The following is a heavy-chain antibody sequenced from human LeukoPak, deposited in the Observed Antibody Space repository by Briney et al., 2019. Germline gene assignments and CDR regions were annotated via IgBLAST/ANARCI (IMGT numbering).Heavy chain of an antibody. D-gene: IGHD3-22*01. V-gene: IGHV3-74*01. CDR2: IYSDGSST. Sequence: GGSLRRSCSASGFTLSSYWMDWVRQAPGKGLVGVSRIYSDGSSTSHADSVKGRFTISRDNAKNTLDLQMNSLRAEDTAVYYCARSYSYDSSGYYNYASDYWGQGTLVTVSS. CDR1: GFTLSSYW. CDR3: ARSYSYDSSGYYNYASDY. J-gene: IGHJ4*02.